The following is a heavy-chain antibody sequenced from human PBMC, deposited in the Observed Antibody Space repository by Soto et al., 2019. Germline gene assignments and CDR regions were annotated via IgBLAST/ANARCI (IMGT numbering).Heavy chain of an antibody. V-gene: IGHV4-4*02. Sequence: TCAASRGCMKSRKGWGSVRQPPGKGLEWIGEIYHSGSTNYNPSLKSRVTISVDKSKNQFSLKLSSVTAADTAVYYCARAPTYYDILTGLGGAFDIWGQGTMVTVSS. CDR2: IYHSGST. CDR1: RGCMKSRKG. D-gene: IGHD3-9*01. J-gene: IGHJ3*02. CDR3: ARAPTYYDILTGLGGAFDI.